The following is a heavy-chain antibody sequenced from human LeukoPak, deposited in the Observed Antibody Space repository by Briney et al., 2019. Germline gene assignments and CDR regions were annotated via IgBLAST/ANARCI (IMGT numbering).Heavy chain of an antibody. D-gene: IGHD6-6*01. CDR2: MNPNSGNT. J-gene: IGHJ5*02. V-gene: IGHV1-8*01. CDR1: GYTFTSYD. CDR3: AIGKVASRRGSWFDP. Sequence: ASVKVSCKASGYTFTSYDINWVRQATGQGLEWMGWMNPNSGNTGYAQKFQGRVTMTRNTSISTAYMDLSSLTSEDTAVYYCAIGKVASRRGSWFDPWGQGTLVTVSS.